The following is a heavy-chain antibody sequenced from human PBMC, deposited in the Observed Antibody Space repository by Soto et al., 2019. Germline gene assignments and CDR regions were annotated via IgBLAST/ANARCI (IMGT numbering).Heavy chain of an antibody. CDR2: SNHSGST. D-gene: IGHD7-27*01. Sequence: SETLSLTCTVSGGSISSYYWSWIRQPPGKGLEWIGESNHSGSTNYNPSLKSRVTISVDTSKNQFSLKLSSVTAADTAVYYCASDPFFRGTGDDAFDIWGQGTMVTVSS. J-gene: IGHJ3*02. V-gene: IGHV4-34*01. CDR3: ASDPFFRGTGDDAFDI. CDR1: GGSISSYY.